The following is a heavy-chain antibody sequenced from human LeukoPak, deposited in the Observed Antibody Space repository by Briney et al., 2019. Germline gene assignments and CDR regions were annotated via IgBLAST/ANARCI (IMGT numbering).Heavy chain of an antibody. V-gene: IGHV4-39*01. CDR2: IYYSGST. CDR3: ARQYSYGLKYYYYGMDA. Sequence: SETLSLTCTVSGGSISSSSYYWGWIRQPPGKGLEWIGSIYYSGSTYYNPSLKSRVTISVDTSKSQFSLKLSSVTAADTAVYYCARQYSYGLKYYYYGMDAWGQGTTVTVSS. D-gene: IGHD5-18*01. J-gene: IGHJ6*02. CDR1: GGSISSSSYY.